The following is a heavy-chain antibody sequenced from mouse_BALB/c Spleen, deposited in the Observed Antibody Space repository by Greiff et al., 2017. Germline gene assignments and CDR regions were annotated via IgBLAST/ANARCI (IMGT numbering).Heavy chain of an antibody. Sequence: DVMLVESGGGLVQPGGSRKLSCAASGFTFSSFGMHWVRQAPEKGLEWVAYISSGSSTIYYADTVKGRFTISRDNPKNTLFLQMTSLRSEDTAMYYCARSPVWSSYAMDYWGQGTSVTVSS. J-gene: IGHJ4*01. V-gene: IGHV5-17*02. CDR1: GFTFSSFG. CDR2: ISSGSSTI. CDR3: ARSPVWSSYAMDY. D-gene: IGHD2-10*02.